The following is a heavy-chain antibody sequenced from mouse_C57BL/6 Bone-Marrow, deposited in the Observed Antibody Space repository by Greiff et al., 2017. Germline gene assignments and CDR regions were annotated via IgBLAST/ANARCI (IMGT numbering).Heavy chain of an antibody. CDR3: ARKRRVPMDS. Sequence: EVKLMESGGGLVKPGGSLKLSCAASGFTFSDYGMNWVRQAPEKGLEWVAYISSCSSTIYYADTVKGRFTISRDNAKNTLFLQMSSLRSEDTAMYYCARKRRVPMDSWGQGTLVTVSS. CDR2: ISSCSSTI. CDR1: GFTFSDYG. J-gene: IGHJ4*01. V-gene: IGHV5-17*01.